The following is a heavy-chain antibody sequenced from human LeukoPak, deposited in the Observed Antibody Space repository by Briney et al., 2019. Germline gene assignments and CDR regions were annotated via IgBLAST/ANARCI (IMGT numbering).Heavy chain of an antibody. J-gene: IGHJ4*02. CDR1: GYTFTSSA. V-gene: IGHV7-4-1*02. D-gene: IGHD5-24*01. Sequence: ASVTVSCKASGYTFTSSALNWVRQAPGQGLEWMGWINTNTGNPTYAQGFTGRFVFSLDTSVSTAYLQISSLKAEDTAVYYCARGEGDGYNLGIDYWGQGTLVTVSS. CDR3: ARGEGDGYNLGIDY. CDR2: INTNTGNP.